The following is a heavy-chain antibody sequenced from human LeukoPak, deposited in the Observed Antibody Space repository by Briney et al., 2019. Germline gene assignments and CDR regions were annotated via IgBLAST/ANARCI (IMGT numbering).Heavy chain of an antibody. J-gene: IGHJ6*02. CDR2: ISYDGSNK. Sequence: PGGSLRLSCAASGFTFSSYAMHWVRQAPGKGLEWVAVISYDGSNKYYADSVKGRFTISRDNSKNTLYLQMNSLRAEDTAVYYCARDRGGYYDFWSGYSFYYYYGMDVWGQGTTVTVSS. D-gene: IGHD3-3*01. V-gene: IGHV3-30-3*01. CDR1: GFTFSSYA. CDR3: ARDRGGYYDFWSGYSFYYYYGMDV.